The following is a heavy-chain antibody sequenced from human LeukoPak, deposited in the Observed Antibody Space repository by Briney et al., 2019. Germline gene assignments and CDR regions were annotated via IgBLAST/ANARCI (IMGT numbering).Heavy chain of an antibody. CDR3: AKEEGTVTRDFDY. J-gene: IGHJ4*02. Sequence: NGSGTTTYYADSVKGRFTISRDNSKNTLYLQMNSLRAEDTAVYYCAKEEGTVTRDFDYWGQGTLVTVSS. CDR2: NGSGTTT. V-gene: IGHV3-23*01. D-gene: IGHD4-17*01.